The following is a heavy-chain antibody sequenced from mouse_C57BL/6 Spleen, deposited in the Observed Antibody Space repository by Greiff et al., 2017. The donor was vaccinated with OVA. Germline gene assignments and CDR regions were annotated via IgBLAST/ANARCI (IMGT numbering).Heavy chain of an antibody. J-gene: IGHJ3*01. V-gene: IGHV1-55*01. CDR2: IYPGSGST. CDR3: ARSLHYYGSSPWFAY. Sequence: QVQLQQSGAELVKPGASVKMSCKASGYTFTSYWITWVKQRPGQGLEWIGDIYPGSGSTNYNEKFKSKATLTVDTSSSTAYMQLSSLTSEDSAVYYCARSLHYYGSSPWFAYWGQGTLVTVSA. CDR1: GYTFTSYW. D-gene: IGHD1-1*01.